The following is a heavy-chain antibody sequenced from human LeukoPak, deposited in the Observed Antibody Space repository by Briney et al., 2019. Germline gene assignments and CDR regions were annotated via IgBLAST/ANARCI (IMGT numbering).Heavy chain of an antibody. Sequence: SETLSLTCTVSGGSISNHYWSWIRQPPGKGLEWIGYIHYSGSTNYNPSLKSRVTISVNTSKNQFSLKLTSVTAADTAVYYCARDFGREYCSTTSCFVPWFDPWGQGTLVTVSS. CDR3: ARDFGREYCSTTSCFVPWFDP. D-gene: IGHD2-2*01. CDR1: GGSISNHY. J-gene: IGHJ5*02. V-gene: IGHV4-59*11. CDR2: IHYSGST.